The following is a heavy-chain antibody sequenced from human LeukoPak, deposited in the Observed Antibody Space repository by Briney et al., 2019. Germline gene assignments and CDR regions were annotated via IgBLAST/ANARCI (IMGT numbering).Heavy chain of an antibody. CDR1: GFTFSGHW. CDR2: INGDGSAT. CDR3: ARDINWGQVDY. D-gene: IGHD7-27*01. J-gene: IGHJ4*02. V-gene: IGHV3-74*01. Sequence: GGSLRLSCAASGFTFSGHWMYWLRQAPGKGLAWVSRINGDGSATNYAGSMKGRFTISRDNAKNILYLEMNSLREDDTAVYYCARDINWGQVDYWGQGTLVTVSS.